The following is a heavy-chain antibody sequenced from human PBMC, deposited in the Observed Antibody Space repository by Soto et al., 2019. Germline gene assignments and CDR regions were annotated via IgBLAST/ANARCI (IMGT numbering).Heavy chain of an antibody. D-gene: IGHD1-1*01. Sequence: ASVKVSCKASGYTFTGYYMHWVRQAPGQGLEWMGWINPNSGGTNYAQKFQGWVTMTRDTSISTAYMELSRLRSDDTAVYYCARVGTPPQDYYGMDVWGQGTTVTVSS. J-gene: IGHJ6*02. CDR1: GYTFTGYY. V-gene: IGHV1-2*04. CDR3: ARVGTPPQDYYGMDV. CDR2: INPNSGGT.